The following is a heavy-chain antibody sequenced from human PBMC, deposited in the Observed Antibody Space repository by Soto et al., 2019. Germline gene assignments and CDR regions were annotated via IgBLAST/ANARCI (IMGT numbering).Heavy chain of an antibody. CDR1: GFTFGSYS. V-gene: IGHV3-7*05. CDR2: VLEDGRQK. J-gene: IGHJ4*02. Sequence: PGGSLRLSCAASGFTFGSYSMGWVRQAPGRGLEWVATVLEDGRQKFYMDSVKGRFSISRDNAKNSVYLQMSSLRVEDTAVYRCVRVGADYWGQGSLVTVSS. CDR3: VRVGADY. D-gene: IGHD3-16*01.